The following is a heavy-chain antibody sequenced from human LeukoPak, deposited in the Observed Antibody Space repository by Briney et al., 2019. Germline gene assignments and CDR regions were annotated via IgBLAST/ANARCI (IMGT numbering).Heavy chain of an antibody. CDR2: ISGYNGNT. V-gene: IGHV1-18*01. D-gene: IGHD3-22*01. Sequence: GASVKVSCKASDYSFSSFGISWVRQAPGQGLEWMGWISGYNGNTKYAQNLQGRVTMTTDTSTSTAYMELRSLRSDDTAVYYCAGRRCYDSGGYDEAFDIWGQGTAVTVSS. CDR3: AGRRCYDSGGYDEAFDI. CDR1: DYSFSSFG. J-gene: IGHJ3*02.